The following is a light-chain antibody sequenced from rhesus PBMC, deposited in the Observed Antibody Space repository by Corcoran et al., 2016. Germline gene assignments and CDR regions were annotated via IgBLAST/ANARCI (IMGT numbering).Light chain of an antibody. CDR3: SSYAGSGSYI. Sequence: QSAPTQPPSVSGSPGQSVTLSCTGTSSDVGGYNFVSWYQQHPGKAPKLMIYEVSKRPSGVSDRFSGSKSGNAASLTISGLQAEDEADYYCSSYAGSGSYIFGGGTRLTV. CDR2: EVS. CDR1: SSDVGGYNF. J-gene: IGLJ1*01. V-gene: IGLV2S4*01.